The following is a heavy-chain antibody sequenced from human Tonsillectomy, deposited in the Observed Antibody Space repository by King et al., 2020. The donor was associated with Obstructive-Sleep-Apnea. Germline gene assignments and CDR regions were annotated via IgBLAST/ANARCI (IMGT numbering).Heavy chain of an antibody. CDR1: NGSFSGYY. V-gene: IGHV4-34*01. CDR3: ARGRYCTGGGCYVDFDY. D-gene: IGHD2-8*02. J-gene: IGHJ4*02. CDR2: INHGGST. Sequence: VQLQQWGAGLLKPSETLSLTCAVYNGSFSGYYWSWIRQPPGKGLEWIGEINHGGSTYYNPSLKSRVTISVDTSKNPFSLNLISVTAADTAVYYCARGRYCTGGGCYVDFDYWGQGTLVTVSP.